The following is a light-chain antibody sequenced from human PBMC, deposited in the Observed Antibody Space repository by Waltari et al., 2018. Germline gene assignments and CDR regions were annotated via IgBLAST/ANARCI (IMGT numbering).Light chain of an antibody. V-gene: IGLV2-14*01. CDR3: SAYIPSSTL. CDR2: DVS. J-gene: IGLJ2*01. CDR1: SSDVGYNY. Sequence: QSALTQPASVSGSPGQSITISCTGTSSDVGYNYASWYQQLPGKAPKLVIYDVSHRPSGVSNRFSGSKSGNTASLTISGLQAEDEADYLCSAYIPSSTLFGGGTKLTVL.